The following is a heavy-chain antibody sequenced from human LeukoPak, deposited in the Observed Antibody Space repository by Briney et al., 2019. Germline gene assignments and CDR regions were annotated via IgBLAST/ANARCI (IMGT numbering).Heavy chain of an antibody. CDR2: IYTSGST. CDR3: ARQTGGY. J-gene: IGHJ4*02. CDR1: GGSISSGSYY. Sequence: SQTLSLTCTVSGGSISSGSYYWSWIRQPAGKGLEWIGRIYTSGSTKYNPSLKSRVSISVDTSKNQFSLKLNSVTAADTAVYYCARQTGGYWGQGALVTVSS. D-gene: IGHD3-16*01. V-gene: IGHV4-61*02.